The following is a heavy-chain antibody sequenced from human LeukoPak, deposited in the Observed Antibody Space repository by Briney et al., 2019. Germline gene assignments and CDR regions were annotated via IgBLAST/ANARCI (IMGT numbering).Heavy chain of an antibody. V-gene: IGHV4-4*07. CDR3: ARERDMNIWISFGAFDI. D-gene: IGHD1-20*01. CDR1: GGSFSGYY. Sequence: SETLSLTCAVYGGSFSGYYWSWIRQPPGKGLEWIGRIYTSGSTNYNPSLKSRVTMSVDTSKNQFSLKLSSVTAADTAVYYCARERDMNIWISFGAFDIWGQGTMVTVSS. CDR2: IYTSGST. J-gene: IGHJ3*02.